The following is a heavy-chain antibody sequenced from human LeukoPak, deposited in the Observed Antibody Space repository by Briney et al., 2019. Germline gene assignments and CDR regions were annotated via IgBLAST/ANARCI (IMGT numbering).Heavy chain of an antibody. J-gene: IGHJ4*02. CDR3: ARARLSSSWSDFDY. CDR2: MNPNSGNT. CDR1: GYTFTSYD. Sequence: ASVKVSCKASGYTFTSYDINWVRQATGQGLEWMGWMNPNSGNTGYAQKFQGRVTITRNTSISTAYMELSSLRSEDTAVYYCARARLSSSWSDFDYWGQGTLVTVSS. V-gene: IGHV1-8*03. D-gene: IGHD6-13*01.